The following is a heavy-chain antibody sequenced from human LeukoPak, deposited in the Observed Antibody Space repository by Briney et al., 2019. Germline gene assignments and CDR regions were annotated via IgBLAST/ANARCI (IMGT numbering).Heavy chain of an antibody. CDR3: ARQYTGGLFDY. D-gene: IGHD2-8*02. J-gene: IGHJ4*02. CDR2: TNPSNGDT. Sequence: ASVKVSCKASGYTFTNYYLHWVRQAPGQGLEWLGITNPSNGDTNYAQKFQGRVTMTRDTSTSTVYMELSSLRSEDTAVYYCARQYTGGLFDYWGQGTLVTVSS. V-gene: IGHV1-46*01. CDR1: GYTFTNYY.